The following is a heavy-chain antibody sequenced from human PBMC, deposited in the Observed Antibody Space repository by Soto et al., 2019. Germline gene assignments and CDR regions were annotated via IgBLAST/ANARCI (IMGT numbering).Heavy chain of an antibody. CDR2: IRSKAYGGTT. J-gene: IGHJ6*02. CDR3: TRDDRVYYYGMDV. CDR1: GFTFGDYA. V-gene: IGHV3-49*04. Sequence: EVQLVESGGGLVQPGRSLRLSCTASGFTFGDYAMSWVRQAPGKGLEWVGFIRSKAYGGTTEYAASVKGRFTISRDDSKSIAYLQMNSLKTEDTAVYYCTRDDRVYYYGMDVWGQGTTVTVSS.